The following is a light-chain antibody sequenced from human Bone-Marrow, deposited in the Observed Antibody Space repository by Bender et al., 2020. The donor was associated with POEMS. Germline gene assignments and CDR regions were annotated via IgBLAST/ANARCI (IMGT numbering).Light chain of an antibody. CDR1: SLRTYY. V-gene: IGLV3-19*01. Sequence: SSELTQDPAVSVALGQTVSITCQGDSLRTYYPNWYQQKPRQAPLLVIHGKNNRPSGIPDRFSASSSGNTASLTITGLQAEDEADYYCQSYDFSLSAWVFGGGTKLTVL. J-gene: IGLJ3*02. CDR2: GKN. CDR3: QSYDFSLSAWV.